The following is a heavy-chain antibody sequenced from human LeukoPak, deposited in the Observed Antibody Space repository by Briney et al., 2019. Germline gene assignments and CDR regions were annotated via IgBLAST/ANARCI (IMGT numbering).Heavy chain of an antibody. J-gene: IGHJ4*02. V-gene: IGHV1-8*01. CDR1: GYTFTSYD. Sequence: ASVKVSCKASGYTFTSYDINWVRQATGQGLEWMGWMNPNSGNTGYAQKFRGRVTMTRNTSISTAYMELSSLRSEDTAVYYCARGSYSSSPLDYWGQGTLVTVSS. D-gene: IGHD6-6*01. CDR3: ARGSYSSSPLDY. CDR2: MNPNSGNT.